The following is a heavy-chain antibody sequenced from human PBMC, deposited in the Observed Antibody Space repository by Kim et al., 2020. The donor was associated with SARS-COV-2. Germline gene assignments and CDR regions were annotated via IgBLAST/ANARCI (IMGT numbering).Heavy chain of an antibody. J-gene: IGHJ4*02. CDR1: GYTFTSHA. D-gene: IGHD1-7*01. CDR3: AREDAAYVNYWNY. CDR2: INTDTGNP. Sequence: ASVKVSCKASGYTFTSHAINWVRQAPGQWFEFVGWINTDTGNPTYAQGFTGRFVFSLDTSVSTAYLQINSLKDEDSAIYYCAREDAAYVNYWNYWGQGTLVVVSS. V-gene: IGHV7-4-1*02.